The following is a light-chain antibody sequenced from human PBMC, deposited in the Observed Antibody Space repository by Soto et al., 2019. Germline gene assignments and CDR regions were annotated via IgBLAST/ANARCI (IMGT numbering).Light chain of an antibody. CDR2: GAS. CDR3: QQYNNWPPKT. Sequence: EIVMTQSPDIVSLSAGARATLSCMVSQSVSSNLAWYQQKPGQAPRLLIYGASTRATGIPARFSGSGSGTEFTLTISSLQSEDFAVYYCQQYNNWPPKTFGQGTKVDI. CDR1: QSVSSN. J-gene: IGKJ1*01. V-gene: IGKV3-15*01.